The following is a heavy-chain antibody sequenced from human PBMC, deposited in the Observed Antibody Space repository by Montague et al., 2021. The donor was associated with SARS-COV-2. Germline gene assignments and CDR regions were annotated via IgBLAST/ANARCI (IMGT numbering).Heavy chain of an antibody. CDR1: GFNFDVAW. Sequence: SLRLSCATSGFNFDVAWLSWVRQAPGKGLEWVGRIKSKRNGATTDYAAPVKGRLTISRDDSKNLLYLQMNSLKTEDTAMYYCTTTDGNKVFDSWGQGTLVTVSS. J-gene: IGHJ4*02. CDR2: IKSKRNGATT. CDR3: TTTDGNKVFDS. V-gene: IGHV3-15*01. D-gene: IGHD1/OR15-1a*01.